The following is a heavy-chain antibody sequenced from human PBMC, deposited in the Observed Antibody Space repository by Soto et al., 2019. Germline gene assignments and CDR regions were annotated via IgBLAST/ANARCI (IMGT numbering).Heavy chain of an antibody. Sequence: QVQLQESGPGLVKPSETLSLTCTVSSDSIAGENWWSWVRQPPGLGLERIGEVFHTGGTNYNPSLKSRVTMEVDKSKNQFSLKRIAATAADTAVYYCARVFSSGSGWMYYFDFWGQGTLVSVSS. CDR3: ARVFSSGSGWMYYFDF. V-gene: IGHV4-4*02. CDR1: SDSIAGENW. J-gene: IGHJ4*02. CDR2: VFHTGGT. D-gene: IGHD6-19*01.